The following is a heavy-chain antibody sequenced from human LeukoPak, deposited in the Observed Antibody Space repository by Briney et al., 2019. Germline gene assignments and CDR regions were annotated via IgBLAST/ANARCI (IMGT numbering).Heavy chain of an antibody. CDR1: GGTFSSYA. CDR2: IIPIFGTA. Sequence: GASVKVSCKASGGTFSSYAISWVRKAPAQGLEWMGGIIPIFGTANYAQKFQGRVTITADEPTSTAYMELSSLRSEDTAVYYCAGTAEQLPFDYWGQGTLVTVSS. CDR3: AGTAEQLPFDY. D-gene: IGHD6-13*01. J-gene: IGHJ4*02. V-gene: IGHV1-69*13.